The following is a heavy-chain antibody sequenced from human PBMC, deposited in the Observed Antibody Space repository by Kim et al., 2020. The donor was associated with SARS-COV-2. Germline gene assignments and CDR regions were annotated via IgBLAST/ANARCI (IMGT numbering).Heavy chain of an antibody. Sequence: GGSLRLSCTASGLTFSSYDIHWVRQAPGKGLEWVALVSHDGTQKSHADSVKGRFSISRDNSKKTLYLQMNSLRHEDTAVYYCARVGPMIGGIIVNYYAMDVWGHGTTVTVSS. CDR2: VSHDGTQK. CDR3: ARVGPMIGGIIVNYYAMDV. J-gene: IGHJ6*02. V-gene: IGHV3-30*03. CDR1: GLTFSSYD. D-gene: IGHD3-10*01.